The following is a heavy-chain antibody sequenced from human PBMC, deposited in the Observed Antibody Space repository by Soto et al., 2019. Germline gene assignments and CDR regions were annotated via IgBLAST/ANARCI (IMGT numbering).Heavy chain of an antibody. CDR3: AKDGGSGYYPLYYFDY. J-gene: IGHJ4*02. CDR1: GFTFSSYA. D-gene: IGHD3-22*01. CDR2: ISGSGGST. V-gene: IGHV3-23*01. Sequence: GGSLRLSCAASGFTFSSYAMSWVRQAPGKGLEWVSAISGSGGSTYYADSVKGRFTISRDNSKNTLYLQMNSLRAEDTAVYYCAKDGGSGYYPLYYFDYWGQGTLVTVSS.